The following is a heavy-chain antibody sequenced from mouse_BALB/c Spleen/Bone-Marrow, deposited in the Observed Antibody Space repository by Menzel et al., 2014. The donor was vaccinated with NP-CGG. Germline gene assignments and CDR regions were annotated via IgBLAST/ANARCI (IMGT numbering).Heavy chain of an antibody. V-gene: IGHV5-4*02. CDR2: ISDGGSYT. Sequence: EVMMVESGGGLVKPGGPLKLSCAASGFTFSDYYMYWVRQTPEKRLEWVATISDGGSYTYYPDSVKGRFTISRDNAKNNLYLQMSSLKSEDTAMYYCGRALFAYWRQGTLVPFSA. J-gene: IGHJ3*01. CDR3: GRALFAY. CDR1: GFTFSDYY. D-gene: IGHD3-3*01.